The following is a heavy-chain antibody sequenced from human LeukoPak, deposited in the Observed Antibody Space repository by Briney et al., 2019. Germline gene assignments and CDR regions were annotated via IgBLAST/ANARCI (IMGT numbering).Heavy chain of an antibody. Sequence: SETLSLTCTVSGSMYNYYWSWIRQPPGKGLEWIGYIHYNGITNYSPSLKSRVTMSLDTSKNQVSLKLNSVSAADTAVYHCARENYDSSGYYCGWFDPWGQGTLVTVSS. J-gene: IGHJ5*02. CDR2: IHYNGIT. CDR3: ARENYDSSGYYCGWFDP. D-gene: IGHD3-22*01. CDR1: GSMYNYY. V-gene: IGHV4-59*12.